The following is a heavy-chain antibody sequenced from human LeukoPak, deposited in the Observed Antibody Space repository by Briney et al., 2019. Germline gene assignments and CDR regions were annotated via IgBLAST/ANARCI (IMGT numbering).Heavy chain of an antibody. CDR1: GGSISSYY. V-gene: IGHV4-59*01. CDR3: ARGVWAPAADNWFDP. CDR2: IYYSGST. J-gene: IGHJ5*02. Sequence: SETLSLTCTVSGGSISSYYWSWIRQPPGKGLEWIGYIYYSGSTNYNPSLKSRVTISVDTSKDQLSLKLSSVTAADTAVYHCARGVWAPAADNWFDPWGQGTLVTVSS. D-gene: IGHD2-2*01.